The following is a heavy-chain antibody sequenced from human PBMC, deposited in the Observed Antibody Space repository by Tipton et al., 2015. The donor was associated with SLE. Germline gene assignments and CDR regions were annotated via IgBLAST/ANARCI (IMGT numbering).Heavy chain of an antibody. CDR1: GGSISSGGYS. CDR2: IYYSGST. J-gene: IGHJ4*02. CDR3: AVGPANWMSFDY. D-gene: IGHD1-20*01. Sequence: LRLSCTVSGGSISSGGYSWSWIRQHPGKGLEWIGYIYYSGSTYYNPSLKSRVTISIDRSKNQFSLKLSSVTAADTAVYYCAVGPANWMSFDYWGQGTLVTVSS. V-gene: IGHV4-31*03.